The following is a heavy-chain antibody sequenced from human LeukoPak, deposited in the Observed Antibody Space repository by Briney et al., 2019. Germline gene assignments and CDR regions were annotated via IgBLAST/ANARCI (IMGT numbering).Heavy chain of an antibody. Sequence: GGSLRLSCAASGFTFSSYAMHWVRQAPGKGLEWVAVISYDGSNKYYADSVKGQFTVSRDNSKNTLYLQMNSLRAEDTAVYYCARDGYYYDSSGYDYWGQGTLVTVSS. V-gene: IGHV3-30-3*01. CDR2: ISYDGSNK. CDR1: GFTFSSYA. D-gene: IGHD3-22*01. CDR3: ARDGYYYDSSGYDY. J-gene: IGHJ4*02.